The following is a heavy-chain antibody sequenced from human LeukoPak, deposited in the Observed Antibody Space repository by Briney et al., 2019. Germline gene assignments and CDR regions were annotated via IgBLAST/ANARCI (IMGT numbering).Heavy chain of an antibody. CDR1: GFTFSSYG. Sequence: PGGFLRLSCAASGFTFSSYGMHWVRQAPGKGLEWVAVISYDGSNKYYADSEKGRFTISRDNSKNTLYLQMNSLRAEDTAVYYCGYYYDSSPDYWGQGTLVTVSS. D-gene: IGHD3-22*01. J-gene: IGHJ4*02. CDR3: GYYYDSSPDY. V-gene: IGHV3-30*03. CDR2: ISYDGSNK.